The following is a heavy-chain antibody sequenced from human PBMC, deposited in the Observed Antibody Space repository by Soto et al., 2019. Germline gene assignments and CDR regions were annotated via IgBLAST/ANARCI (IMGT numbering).Heavy chain of an antibody. D-gene: IGHD1-7*01. Sequence: GGSLRLSCAASGFTFSNYAMSWVRQAPGKGLEWVSSITGSGDYTYYADSVKGRFTISRDNSKNTLYLQMNNLRAEDTAVDYCARELPPDHWGQGTLVTVS. CDR3: ARELPPDH. V-gene: IGHV3-23*01. J-gene: IGHJ5*02. CDR2: ITGSGDYT. CDR1: GFTFSNYA.